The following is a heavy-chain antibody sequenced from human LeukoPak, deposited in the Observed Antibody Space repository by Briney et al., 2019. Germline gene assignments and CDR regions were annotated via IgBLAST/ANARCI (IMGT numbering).Heavy chain of an antibody. D-gene: IGHD3-3*01. V-gene: IGHV3-74*01. Sequence: PGGSLRLSCAASGFTFSVYRMHWVRRAPGRGLVWVSLINSDGSSTRYADSVKGRFTISRDNAKNAVYLQMNSLRAEDTAVYYCSRDGSGRGFDYWGQGTLVTVSS. CDR1: GFTFSVYR. CDR3: SRDGSGRGFDY. CDR2: INSDGSST. J-gene: IGHJ4*02.